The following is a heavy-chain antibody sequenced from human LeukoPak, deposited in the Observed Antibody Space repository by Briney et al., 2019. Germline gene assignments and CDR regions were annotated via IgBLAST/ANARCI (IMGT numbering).Heavy chain of an antibody. CDR1: GFTLSDYY. V-gene: IGHV3-11*04. D-gene: IGHD3-10*01. J-gene: IGHJ4*02. CDR2: ISGFGDII. CDR3: ARDLSNGGFDY. Sequence: GGSLRLSCEASGFTLSDYYMIWVRQAPGKGLEWVSYISGFGDIISYPDSVKGRFTISRDNARNSLYLQMNSLRAEDTAVYYCARDLSNGGFDYWGQGTLVTVSS.